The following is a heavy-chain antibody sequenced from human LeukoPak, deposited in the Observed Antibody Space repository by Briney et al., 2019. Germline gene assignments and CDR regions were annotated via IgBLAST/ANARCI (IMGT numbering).Heavy chain of an antibody. Sequence: GGSLRLSCAASGFTFSTYWITWVRQAPGKGLEWVANIKQDGSEKYYVDSVKGQFSISRDNAKNSVSLQMNSLRAEDTAVYYCARGPYCDSTSCQSFFDYWGQGALVTVSS. J-gene: IGHJ4*02. CDR2: IKQDGSEK. CDR1: GFTFSTYW. D-gene: IGHD2-2*01. CDR3: ARGPYCDSTSCQSFFDY. V-gene: IGHV3-7*01.